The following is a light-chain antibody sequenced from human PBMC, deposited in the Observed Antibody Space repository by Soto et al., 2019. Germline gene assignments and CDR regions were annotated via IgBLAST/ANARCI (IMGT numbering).Light chain of an antibody. Sequence: DIQLTQSPSFLSASVGDRVTITCRASQGISSYLAWYQQKPGKAPELLVYAASTLQSGVPSRFSGSGSGTEFTLTISSLQPEDFATYNCQQLKSYPLTFGGGTKV. CDR3: QQLKSYPLT. CDR2: AAS. J-gene: IGKJ4*01. CDR1: QGISSY. V-gene: IGKV1-9*01.